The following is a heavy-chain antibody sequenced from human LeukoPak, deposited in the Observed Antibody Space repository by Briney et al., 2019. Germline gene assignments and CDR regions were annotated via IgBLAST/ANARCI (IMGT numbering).Heavy chain of an antibody. CDR1: GYIFTNYW. CDR3: ARRTYYYDSGAYRRYYFDY. CDR2: IYPGDSDT. Sequence: GESLKISCEGSGYIFTNYWIGWVRQMPGKGLEWMGIIYPGDSDTRYSPSFQGQVTISADKSISTAYLQWSSLKASDTAMYYCARRTYYYDSGAYRRYYFDYWGQGTLVTVSS. V-gene: IGHV5-51*01. J-gene: IGHJ4*02. D-gene: IGHD3-22*01.